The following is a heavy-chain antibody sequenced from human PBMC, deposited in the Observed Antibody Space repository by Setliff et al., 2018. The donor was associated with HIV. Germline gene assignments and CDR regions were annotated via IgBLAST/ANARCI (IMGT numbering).Heavy chain of an antibody. CDR1: GFTLTSSW. CDR3: AKDTIAAAGTRGWFDP. V-gene: IGHV3-74*01. CDR2: FRGDDRTT. D-gene: IGHD6-13*01. J-gene: IGHJ5*02. Sequence: GGSLRLSCAVSGFTLTSSWIHWVRQAPGKGLVWVSRFRGDDRTTNYADSVKGRFTFSSDNAKNTLYLQMNSLRAEDTAVYYCAKDTIAAAGTRGWFDPWGQGTLVTVSS.